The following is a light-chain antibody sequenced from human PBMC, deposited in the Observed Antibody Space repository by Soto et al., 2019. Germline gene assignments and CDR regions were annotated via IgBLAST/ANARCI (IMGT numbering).Light chain of an antibody. V-gene: IGKV1-39*01. CDR2: GAS. CDR1: QSVSNF. Sequence: DIQMTQSPSSLAASVGDRVTITCRASQSVSNFLNWYQQTPGKAPKLLIFGASNLHIGVSSRFSGSGSGTEFTLTINNLQREDFATYYCQESFFTLGTFGRGTKVDIK. CDR3: QESFFTLGT. J-gene: IGKJ1*01.